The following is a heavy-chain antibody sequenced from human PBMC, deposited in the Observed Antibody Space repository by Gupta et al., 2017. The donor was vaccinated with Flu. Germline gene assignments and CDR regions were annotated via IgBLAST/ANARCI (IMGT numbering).Heavy chain of an antibody. V-gene: IGHV4-4*02. Sequence: VQLLASGPGRVNPSGTLSLTCTVSGDSISRDNWWNWVRQPPGTGLERTGDNHPRGATTNNPSLKSRLTISVDKSKNQFSLKLWSVSAADPAVYYCAKNGGWFTDFWGQGALVIVAS. CDR1: GDSISRDNW. CDR2: NHPRGAT. J-gene: IGHJ4*02. CDR3: AKNGGWFTDF. D-gene: IGHD6-19*01.